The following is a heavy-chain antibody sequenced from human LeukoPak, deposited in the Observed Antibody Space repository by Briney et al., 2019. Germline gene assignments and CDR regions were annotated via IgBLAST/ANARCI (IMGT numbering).Heavy chain of an antibody. CDR1: GYTFTSYG. D-gene: IGHD6-19*01. J-gene: IGHJ4*02. Sequence: GASVKVSCKASGYTFTSYGISWVRQAPGQGLEWMGRIIPILGIANYAQKFQGRVTITADKSTSTAYMELSSLRSEDMAVYYCARDRYSSGWYGEDYWGQGTLVTVSS. CDR3: ARDRYSSGWYGEDY. CDR2: IIPILGIA. V-gene: IGHV1-69*04.